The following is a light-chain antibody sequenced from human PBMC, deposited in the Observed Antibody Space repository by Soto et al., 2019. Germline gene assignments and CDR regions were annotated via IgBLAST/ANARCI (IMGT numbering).Light chain of an antibody. V-gene: IGLV2-14*01. CDR1: SNDIGAYNS. CDR2: DVS. J-gene: IGLJ2*01. Sequence: QSVLTQPASVSGSPGQSITFSCTGTSNDIGAYNSVSWYQQHPGKAPKLMIYDVSNRPSGVSSRFSGSKSGNTASLTISGLQAEDEADYYCTSYTSSSTLVVFGGGTKLTVL. CDR3: TSYTSSSTLVV.